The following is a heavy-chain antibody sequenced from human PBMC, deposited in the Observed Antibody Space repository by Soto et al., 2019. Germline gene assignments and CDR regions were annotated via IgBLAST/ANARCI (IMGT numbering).Heavy chain of an antibody. V-gene: IGHV2-5*01. J-gene: IGHJ6*02. CDR3: ALSPDYAPYYGMDV. Sequence: SGPTLVNPTQTLTLTCTFSGFSLSTSGVGVGWIRQPPGKALEWLALIYWNDDKRYSPSLKSRLTITKDTSKNQVVLTMTNTDPVDTATYYRALSPDYAPYYGMDVWGQGTTVTVSS. D-gene: IGHD4-17*01. CDR1: GFSLSTSGVG. CDR2: IYWNDDK.